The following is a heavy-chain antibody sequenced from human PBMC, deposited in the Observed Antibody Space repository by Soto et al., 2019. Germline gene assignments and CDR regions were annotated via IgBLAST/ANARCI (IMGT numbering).Heavy chain of an antibody. V-gene: IGHV4-59*01. J-gene: IGHJ4*02. D-gene: IGHD5-18*01. CDR1: CDSISFYY. Sequence: SETLSLTCTVSCDSISFYYWSWIRQPPGKGLEWIGYIYHSGSAMYNPSLKSRVSMSIDTSNSQFSLKLSSVTAADTAVYFCARGGGYSSGSLFDYWGLGTMVTVSS. CDR3: ARGGGYSSGSLFDY. CDR2: IYHSGSA.